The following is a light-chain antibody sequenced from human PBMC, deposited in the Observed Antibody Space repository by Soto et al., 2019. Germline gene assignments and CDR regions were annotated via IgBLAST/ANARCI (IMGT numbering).Light chain of an antibody. J-gene: IGKJ4*01. CDR2: DAT. Sequence: AIQLTQSPSSLSASEGHRVTITCRATQGIRSALAWYQQKAGKAPKLLIYDATSLKSGVPSRFRGSGSGPDFTLTISSLQPEDFATYFFQQFNSYPLTFGGGTKVEIK. CDR1: QGIRSA. V-gene: IGKV1-13*02. CDR3: QQFNSYPLT.